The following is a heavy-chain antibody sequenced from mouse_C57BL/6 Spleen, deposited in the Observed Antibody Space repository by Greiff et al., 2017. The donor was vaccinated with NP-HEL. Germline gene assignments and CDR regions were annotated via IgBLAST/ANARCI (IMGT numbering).Heavy chain of an antibody. V-gene: IGHV5-9-1*02. CDR1: GFTFSSYA. Sequence: EVQVVESGEGLVKPGGSLKLSCAASGFTFSSYAMSWVRQTPEKRLEWVAYISSGGDYIYYSATVKGRFTISRDNERNTLYLQMSSLKSEDTAMYYCTRERGYYFDYGGQGTTLTVSS. J-gene: IGHJ2*01. CDR2: ISSGGDYI. CDR3: TRERGYYFDY.